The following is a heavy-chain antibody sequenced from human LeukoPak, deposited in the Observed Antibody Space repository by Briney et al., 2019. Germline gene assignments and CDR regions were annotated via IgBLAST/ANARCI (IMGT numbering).Heavy chain of an antibody. CDR3: ARDLGY. V-gene: IGHV3-11*06. J-gene: IGHJ4*02. D-gene: IGHD3-16*01. Sequence: PGESLRLSCAPSGLTFSDYYMSWLRQPPGKGVEWVSYISSSSSYTNYADSVKGRFTISRDNAKNSLYLQMNSLRAEDTAVYYCARDLGYWGQGTLVTVSS. CDR2: ISSSSSYT. CDR1: GLTFSDYY.